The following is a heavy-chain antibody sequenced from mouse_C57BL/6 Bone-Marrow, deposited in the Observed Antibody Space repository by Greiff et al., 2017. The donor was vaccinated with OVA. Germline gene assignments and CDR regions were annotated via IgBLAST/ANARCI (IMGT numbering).Heavy chain of an antibody. V-gene: IGHV1-81*01. CDR1: GYTFTSYG. D-gene: IGHD3-1*01. J-gene: IGHJ3*01. CDR2: IYPRSGNT. CDR3: ARSGSPQGFAY. Sequence: VKLVESGAELARPGASVKLSCKASGYTFTSYGISWVKQRTGQGLEWIGEIYPRSGNTYYNEKFKGKATLTADKSSSTAYMELRSLTSEDSAVYFCARSGSPQGFAYWGQGTLVTVSA.